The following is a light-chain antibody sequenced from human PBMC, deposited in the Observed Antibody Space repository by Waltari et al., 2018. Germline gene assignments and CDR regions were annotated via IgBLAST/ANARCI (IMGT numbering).Light chain of an antibody. Sequence: DIVMTQSPDSLAVSLGERATINCKSSQSVLYSSNNKNFLAWYQQKPGQPPKLLIHWASIRESGVPDRFGGSGSGPDFTLTISSLQAEDVAVYYCQQYYSFPLTFGGGTKVEIK. CDR1: QSVLYSSNNKNF. CDR2: WAS. CDR3: QQYYSFPLT. J-gene: IGKJ4*01. V-gene: IGKV4-1*01.